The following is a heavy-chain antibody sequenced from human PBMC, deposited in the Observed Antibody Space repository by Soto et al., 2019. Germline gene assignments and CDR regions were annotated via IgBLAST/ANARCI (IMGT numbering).Heavy chain of an antibody. D-gene: IGHD3-10*01. CDR1: GYTFTSSG. V-gene: IGHV1-18*01. CDR3: SRVDPGETSPFDH. Sequence: ASVKVSCKASGYTFTSSGISWVRQAPGQGLEWMGWISSDNGNTNYAQHLQGRVSMTTDTSTSTVYMEVSSLRSEDTAVYYCSRVDPGETSPFDHWGQGTLVTVSS. CDR2: ISSDNGNT. J-gene: IGHJ4*02.